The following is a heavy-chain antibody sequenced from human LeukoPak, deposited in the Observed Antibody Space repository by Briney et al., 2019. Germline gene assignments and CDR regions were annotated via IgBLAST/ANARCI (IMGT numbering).Heavy chain of an antibody. Sequence: ASVQVSCKVSGYTLTELSMHWVRQAPGKWLEWMGWISDYNGNTDFAQKFQGRVTMTTDTSTSTAYMELRSLRSEDAAVYYCAREVEGIPSYYDKSENWFDPWGQGTLVTVSS. V-gene: IGHV1-18*01. D-gene: IGHD3-22*01. J-gene: IGHJ5*02. CDR1: GYTLTELS. CDR3: AREVEGIPSYYDKSENWFDP. CDR2: ISDYNGNT.